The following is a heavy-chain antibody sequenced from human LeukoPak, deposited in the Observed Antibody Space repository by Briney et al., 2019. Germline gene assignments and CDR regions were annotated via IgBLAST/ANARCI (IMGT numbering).Heavy chain of an antibody. CDR1: GFTVSSNY. V-gene: IGHV3-53*01. CDR3: AKDFAAAGFFDY. CDR2: IYSGGAS. Sequence: GGSLRLSCAASGFTVSSNYMSWVRQAPGKGLEWVSVIYSGGASYYADSVTGRFTISRDNSKNTLYLQMNSLRAEDTAVYYCAKDFAAAGFFDYWGQGTLVTVSS. J-gene: IGHJ4*02. D-gene: IGHD6-13*01.